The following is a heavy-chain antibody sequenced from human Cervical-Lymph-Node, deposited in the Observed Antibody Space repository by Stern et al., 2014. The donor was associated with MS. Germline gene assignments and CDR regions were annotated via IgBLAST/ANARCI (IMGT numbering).Heavy chain of an antibody. Sequence: EVQLVESGGGLVQPGESLTLSCGASGFTFSVYWMSWVRQAPGKGLEWWANIRDEGSDKYYVDAVKGRFTITRDNAKNSLYLQMNSLRGEDTAVYFCGRFTRGSPSDYWGQGTQVTVSP. V-gene: IGHV3-7*01. CDR3: GRFTRGSPSDY. CDR1: GFTFSVYW. CDR2: IRDEGSDK. J-gene: IGHJ4*02. D-gene: IGHD3-10*01.